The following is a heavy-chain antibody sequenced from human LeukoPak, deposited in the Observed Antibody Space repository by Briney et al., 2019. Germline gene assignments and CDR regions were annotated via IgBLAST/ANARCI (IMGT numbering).Heavy chain of an antibody. CDR1: GFSLSTNGVG. V-gene: IGHV2-5*01. D-gene: IGHD6-19*01. Sequence: SGPTLVKPTQTLTLTCTFSGFSLSTNGVGVGWIRQPPGKALEWLALLYWNDYKYYSPSLKSRLSITRDTSKNQVVLTLTNMDPVDTATYFCAHSRTSAWPTPYNYFDPWGQGTLVTVSS. CDR2: LYWNDYK. J-gene: IGHJ5*02. CDR3: AHSRTSAWPTPYNYFDP.